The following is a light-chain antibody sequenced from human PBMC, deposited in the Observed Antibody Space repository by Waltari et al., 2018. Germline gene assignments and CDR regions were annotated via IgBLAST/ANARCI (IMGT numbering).Light chain of an antibody. CDR2: GTL. V-gene: IGKV3-20*01. Sequence: EIVLTQSPGTLSLSPGERATLSCGASQSVNSKYLAWYQQKSGQAPRLLIYGTLNRASGMPERFSGSGSGTDFTLTISRLEPEDFAVYYCQQYDRSPLTFGGGTTVEIK. CDR3: QQYDRSPLT. J-gene: IGKJ4*01. CDR1: QSVNSKY.